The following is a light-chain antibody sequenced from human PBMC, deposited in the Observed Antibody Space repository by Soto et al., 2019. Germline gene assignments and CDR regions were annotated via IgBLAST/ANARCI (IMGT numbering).Light chain of an antibody. J-gene: IGKJ1*01. V-gene: IGKV1-5*03. CDR3: QQYNSYSQT. CDR2: KAS. CDR1: QSISSW. Sequence: DIQMTQSPSTLSASVGDRVTITCRASQSISSWLAWYQQKPGKAPKLLIYKASSLESGVPSRFGGSGSGTEFTLTISSLQTDDFATYYCQQYNSYSQTFGQGTKV.